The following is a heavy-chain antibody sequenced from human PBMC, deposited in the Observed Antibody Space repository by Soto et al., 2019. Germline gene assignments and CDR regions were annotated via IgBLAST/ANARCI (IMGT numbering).Heavy chain of an antibody. CDR3: ARELGGSWYNWFDP. V-gene: IGHV3-53*01. CDR1: GFTVSSNS. D-gene: IGHD2-15*01. CDR2: LHSDVST. J-gene: IGHJ5*02. Sequence: EMQLVQSGGGLIQPGGSLRLSCAVSGFTVSSNSITWVRQAPGQGLEWVSVLHSDVSTYYVDSVKGRFVISRDNSKNTVYLQMTSLRAEDTAIYYGARELGGSWYNWFDPWGKGTLVTVSS.